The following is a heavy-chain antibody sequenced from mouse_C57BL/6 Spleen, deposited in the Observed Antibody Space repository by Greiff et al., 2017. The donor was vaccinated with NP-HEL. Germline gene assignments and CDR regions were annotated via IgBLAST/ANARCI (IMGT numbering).Heavy chain of an antibody. Sequence: VQLQQPGAELVKPGASVKLSCKASGYTFTSYWMQWVKQRPGQGLEWIGEIDPSDSYTNYNQKFKGKATLTVDTSSSTAYMQLSSLTSEDSAVYYCARSRVTGAMDYWGQGTSVTVSS. J-gene: IGHJ4*01. CDR2: IDPSDSYT. CDR1: GYTFTSYW. CDR3: ARSRVTGAMDY. V-gene: IGHV1-50*01. D-gene: IGHD2-2*01.